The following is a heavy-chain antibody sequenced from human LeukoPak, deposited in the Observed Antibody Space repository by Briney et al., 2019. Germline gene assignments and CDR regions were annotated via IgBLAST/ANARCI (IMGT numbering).Heavy chain of an antibody. CDR3: ASSIAVAAMGYYFDY. V-gene: IGHV3-74*01. CDR2: INSDGSST. CDR1: GFTFSSYW. J-gene: IGHJ4*02. D-gene: IGHD6-19*01. Sequence: GGFLRLSCAASGFTFSSYWMHWVRQAPGKGLVWVSRINSDGSSTSYADSVKGRFTISRDNAKNTLYLQMNSLRAENTAVYYCASSIAVAAMGYYFDYWGQGTLVTVSS.